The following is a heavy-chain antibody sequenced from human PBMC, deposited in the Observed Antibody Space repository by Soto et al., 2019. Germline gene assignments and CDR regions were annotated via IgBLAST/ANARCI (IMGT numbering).Heavy chain of an antibody. CDR3: ARSHSYSTSWYDY. CDR2: INPSGDST. V-gene: IGHV1-46*01. Sequence: ASVKVSCKASGFTFTRYYMHWVRQAPGQGLEWMGIINPSGDSTTYAQKFQGRVTMSRDTSTSTVYMELSSLRSGDTAVYYCARSHSYSTSWYDYWXQVXLVXVSS. CDR1: GFTFTRYY. J-gene: IGHJ4*02. D-gene: IGHD6-13*01.